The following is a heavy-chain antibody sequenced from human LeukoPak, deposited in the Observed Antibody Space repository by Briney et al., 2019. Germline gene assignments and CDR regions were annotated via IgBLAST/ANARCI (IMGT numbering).Heavy chain of an antibody. Sequence: SQTLSLTCAISGDSVSSNSAAWNWIRQSPSRGLEWLGRTYYRSKWYNDYAVSVKSRITINPDTSKNQFSLQLNSVTPEDTAVYYCARDQTSSSWYLGSFTMDVWGQGTTVTISS. CDR1: GDSVSSNSAA. CDR2: TYYRSKWYN. D-gene: IGHD6-13*01. CDR3: ARDQTSSSWYLGSFTMDV. V-gene: IGHV6-1*01. J-gene: IGHJ6*02.